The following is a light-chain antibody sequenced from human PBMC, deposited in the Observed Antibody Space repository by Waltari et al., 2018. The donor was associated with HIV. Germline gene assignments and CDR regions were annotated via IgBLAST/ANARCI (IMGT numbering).Light chain of an antibody. CDR1: TSDIGNYNY. V-gene: IGLV2-14*01. J-gene: IGLJ1*01. CDR2: EVS. CDR3: SSYSSSTSPYV. Sequence: QSALTPPASVSGSPGQSITISCTGTTSDIGNYNYVSWYQHPPGRAPKLIIYEVSNRPSGVSNRFSGSKSGNTASLTVSGLHAEDEGDYYCSSYSSSTSPYVFGTGTKVTVV.